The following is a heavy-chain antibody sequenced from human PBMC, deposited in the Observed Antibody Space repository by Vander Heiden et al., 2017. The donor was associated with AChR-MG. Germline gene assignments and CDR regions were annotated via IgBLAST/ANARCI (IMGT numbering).Heavy chain of an antibody. V-gene: IGHV3-23*01. Sequence: EVQLLESGGGLVQPGGSLRLSCAASGFTFSSYAMGWVRQAPGKGLEWVSVISGSGGSTYYADSVKGRFTISRDNSKNTLYLQMNSLRAEDTAVYYCAKVAHSYGHLFDYWGQGTLVTVSS. CDR1: GFTFSSYA. D-gene: IGHD5-18*01. CDR2: ISGSGGST. J-gene: IGHJ4*02. CDR3: AKVAHSYGHLFDY.